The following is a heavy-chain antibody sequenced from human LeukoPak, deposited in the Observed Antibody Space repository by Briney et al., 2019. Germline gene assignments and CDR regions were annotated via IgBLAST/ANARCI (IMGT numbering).Heavy chain of an antibody. CDR2: IRYDGSNK. D-gene: IGHD3-3*01. J-gene: IGHJ4*02. CDR3: AKDENDYDFWSGWYFDY. V-gene: IGHV3-30*02. CDR1: GFTFSSYG. Sequence: QPGGSLRLSCAASGFTFSSYGMHWVRQAPGKGLEWVAFIRYDGSNKYYADSVKGRFTISRDNSKNTLYLQMNSLRAEDTAVYYCAKDENDYDFWSGWYFDYWGQGTLVTVSS.